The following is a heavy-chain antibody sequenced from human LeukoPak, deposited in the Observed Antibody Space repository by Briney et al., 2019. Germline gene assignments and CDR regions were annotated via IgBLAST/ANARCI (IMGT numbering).Heavy chain of an antibody. J-gene: IGHJ4*02. CDR1: GFTFISYA. CDR3: ANDYYDSSGYYSPFDY. D-gene: IGHD3-22*01. Sequence: GGSLRLSCAASGFTFISYAMSWVRQAPGKGLEWVSAISGSGGSTYYADSVKGRFTISRDNSKNTLYLQMNSLRAEDTAVYYCANDYYDSSGYYSPFDYWGQGTLVTVSS. V-gene: IGHV3-23*01. CDR2: ISGSGGST.